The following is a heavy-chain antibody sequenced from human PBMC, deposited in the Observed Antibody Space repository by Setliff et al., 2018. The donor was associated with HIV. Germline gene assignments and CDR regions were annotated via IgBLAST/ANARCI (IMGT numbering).Heavy chain of an antibody. CDR2: IHYRGST. V-gene: IGHV4-39*01. D-gene: IGHD1-26*01. J-gene: IGHJ4*02. Sequence: SETLSLTCTVSGDSVSSSSNHWGWIRQPPGKGLEWIGNIHYRGSTYYNPFLKSRITMSVGTSKNQFSLILNSVTAADTAVYYCARRFGRALPDWGQGTLVTVSS. CDR1: GDSVSSSSNH. CDR3: ARRFGRALPD.